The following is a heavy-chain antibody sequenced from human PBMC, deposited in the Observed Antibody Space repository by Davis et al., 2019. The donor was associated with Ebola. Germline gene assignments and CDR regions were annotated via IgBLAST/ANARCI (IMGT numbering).Heavy chain of an antibody. CDR2: IYWDDDK. V-gene: IGHV2-70*12. Sequence: SGPTLVIPTQTLTLTCTFSGFSLSSSGMCVTWIRQPPGGALEWLAQIYWDDDKYYNTSLKTRLTISKDTSKNQVVLRLTNMAYVDTATYYCARKGAVAGPFDYWGLGSLVTVSS. D-gene: IGHD6-19*01. CDR3: ARKGAVAGPFDY. J-gene: IGHJ4*02. CDR1: GFSLSSSGMC.